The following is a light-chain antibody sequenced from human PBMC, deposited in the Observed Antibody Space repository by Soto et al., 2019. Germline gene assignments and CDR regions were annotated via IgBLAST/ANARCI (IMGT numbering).Light chain of an antibody. J-gene: IGKJ1*01. CDR3: QHYNSYSEA. CDR1: LTISSW. Sequence: DIQMTQSPSTLSVSVVDRVTITSLASLTISSWLAWYQQLPGKAHKLLIYRASTLKSGGPSRFSGSGSGTEFTLTISSLQPDDFATYYCQHYNSYSEAFGQGTKVDIK. CDR2: RAS. V-gene: IGKV1-5*03.